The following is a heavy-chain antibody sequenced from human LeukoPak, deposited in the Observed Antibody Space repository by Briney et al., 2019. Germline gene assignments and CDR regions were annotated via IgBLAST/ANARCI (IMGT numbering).Heavy chain of an antibody. CDR3: ARVAEAAAFDS. D-gene: IGHD6-13*01. J-gene: IGHJ4*02. Sequence: GGSLRLSCAASGFSFSTYSMNWVRQAPGKGLEWVSSISRNSRYIYYADSMRGRFTIYRDNDKNSLYLQMNSLKPEDRAVYYCARVAEAAAFDSWGQGTLVTVSS. CDR1: GFSFSTYS. CDR2: ISRNSRYI. V-gene: IGHV3-21*06.